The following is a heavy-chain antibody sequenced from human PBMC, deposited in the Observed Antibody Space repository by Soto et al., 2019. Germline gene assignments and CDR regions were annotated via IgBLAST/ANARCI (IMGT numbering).Heavy chain of an antibody. D-gene: IGHD2-2*02. CDR2: ISSRSDI. J-gene: IGHJ6*02. CDR1: GFTFNTYA. CDR3: AREYTAWPLAYGLDV. V-gene: IGHV3-21*01. Sequence: GGSLRLSCAASGFTFNTYAMNWVRQAPGKGLEWVSSISSRSDIYYADSVKGRFTISRDNAKNSVSLQMNSLRAEDTAVYYCAREYTAWPLAYGLDVWGQGTTVTVSS.